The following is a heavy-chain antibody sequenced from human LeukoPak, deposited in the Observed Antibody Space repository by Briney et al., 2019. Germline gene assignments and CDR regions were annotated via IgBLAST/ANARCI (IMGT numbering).Heavy chain of an antibody. J-gene: IGHJ4*02. CDR1: GFTFSSYA. Sequence: GGSLRLSCAASGFTFSSYAMSWVRQAPGEGLEWVSAISGSGGSTYYADSVKGRFTISRDNSKNTLYLQMNSLRAEDTAVYYCAKREEMATNPNDYWGQGTLVTVSS. V-gene: IGHV3-23*01. CDR3: AKREEMATNPNDY. CDR2: ISGSGGST. D-gene: IGHD5-24*01.